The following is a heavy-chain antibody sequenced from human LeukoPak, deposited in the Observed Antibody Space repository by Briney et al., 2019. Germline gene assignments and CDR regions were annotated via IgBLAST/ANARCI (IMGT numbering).Heavy chain of an antibody. CDR2: IIPIFGTA. J-gene: IGHJ4*02. D-gene: IGHD6-13*01. V-gene: IGHV1-69*13. Sequence: SVKVSCKASGGTFSSYAISWVRQAPGQGLEWMGGIIPIFGTANYAQKFQGRVTITADESTSTAYMELSSLRSEDTAVYYCARDLGRGSSSPSRGGYWGQGTLVTVSS. CDR3: ARDLGRGSSSPSRGGY. CDR1: GGTFSSYA.